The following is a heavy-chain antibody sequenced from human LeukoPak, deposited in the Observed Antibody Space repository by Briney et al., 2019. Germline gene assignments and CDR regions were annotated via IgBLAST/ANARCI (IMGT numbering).Heavy chain of an antibody. Sequence: GGSLKLSCPASGFTFNTYPMTWVPRAPGKGLNGPSGISTSGGSTYYADSVKGRFTISRDNSKDTLYLQMNSLRAEDTAVYYCAKSSSGWAAFHYWGQGTLVTVSS. V-gene: IGHV3-23*01. CDR3: AKSSSGWAAFHY. CDR2: ISTSGGST. J-gene: IGHJ4*02. CDR1: GFTFNTYP. D-gene: IGHD6-19*01.